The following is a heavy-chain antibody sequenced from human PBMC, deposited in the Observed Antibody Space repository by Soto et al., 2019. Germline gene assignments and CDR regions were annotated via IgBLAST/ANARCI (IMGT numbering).Heavy chain of an antibody. CDR3: ARGFRGYYDILTGRPSQNWFDP. CDR1: GVSFSDYY. J-gene: IGHJ5*02. CDR2: INHSGST. Sequence: PSETLSLTCGVYGVSFSDYYWSWIRQPPGKGLEWIGEINHSGSTNYNPSLKSRVTISVDTSKNQFSLKLTSVTAADTAMYFCARGFRGYYDILTGRPSQNWFDPWGQGTLVTVSS. V-gene: IGHV4-34*01. D-gene: IGHD3-9*01.